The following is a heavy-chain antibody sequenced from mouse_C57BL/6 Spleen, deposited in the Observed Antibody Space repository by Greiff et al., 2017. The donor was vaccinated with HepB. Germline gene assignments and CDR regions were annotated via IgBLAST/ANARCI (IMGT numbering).Heavy chain of an antibody. CDR1: GFTFSSYA. CDR2: ISSGGDYI. CDR3: TRDDSMVTTTGFAY. J-gene: IGHJ3*01. D-gene: IGHD2-2*01. V-gene: IGHV5-9-1*02. Sequence: EVHLVESGEGLVKPGGSLKLSCAASGFTFSSYAMSWVRQTPEKRLEWVAYISSGGDYIYYADTVKGRFTISRDNARNTLYLQMSSLKSEDTAMYYCTRDDSMVTTTGFAYWGQGTLVTVSA.